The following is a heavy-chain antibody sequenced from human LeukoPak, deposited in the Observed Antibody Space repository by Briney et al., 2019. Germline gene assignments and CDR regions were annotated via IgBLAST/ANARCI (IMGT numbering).Heavy chain of an antibody. D-gene: IGHD1-14*01. Sequence: SETLSPTCTVSSGSISGHYWSWIRQSPGRGLEWIGNIYTSGITKYNPSLNSRVTISIDTSKNRFSLKVTSMTAADTAIYYCARQAQDGTDNYFDPWGRGILVTVSS. CDR2: IYTSGIT. CDR3: ARQAQDGTDNYFDP. CDR1: SGSISGHY. V-gene: IGHV4-4*09. J-gene: IGHJ5*02.